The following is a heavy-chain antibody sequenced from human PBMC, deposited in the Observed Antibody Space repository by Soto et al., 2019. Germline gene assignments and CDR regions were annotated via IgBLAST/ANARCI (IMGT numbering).Heavy chain of an antibody. CDR1: GYSISSSNR. CDR2: IYYSGTT. D-gene: IGHD6-6*01. J-gene: IGHJ4*02. CDR3: TITRGDPQLHGLDY. Sequence: SETLSLTCAVSGYSISSSNRWGWIRQPPGKGLEWIGYIYYSGTTYYNPSLKSRVTMSVDTSKNQFSLRLNSVTAVDTAVYYCTITRGDPQLHGLDYWAQGTLVTVSS. V-gene: IGHV4-28*01.